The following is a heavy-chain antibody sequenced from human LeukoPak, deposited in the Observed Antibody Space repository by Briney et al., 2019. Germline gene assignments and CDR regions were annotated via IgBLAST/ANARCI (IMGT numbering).Heavy chain of an antibody. V-gene: IGHV4-61*02. D-gene: IGHD3-3*01. Sequence: SETLSLTCTVSGGSISSGSYYWSWIRQPAGTGLEWIGRIYTSGSTNYNPSLKSRVTISVDTSKNQFSLKLSSVTAADTAVYYCARSSLGVVSNDYWGQGTLVTVSS. CDR1: GGSISSGSYY. CDR3: ARSSLGVVSNDY. CDR2: IYTSGST. J-gene: IGHJ4*02.